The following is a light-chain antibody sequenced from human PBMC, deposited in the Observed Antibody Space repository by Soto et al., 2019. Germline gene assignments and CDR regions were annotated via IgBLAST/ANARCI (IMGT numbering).Light chain of an antibody. CDR3: QQYYSYPRT. CDR2: DDS. Sequence: DIEMTQSPSTLSTSVGDRVTLTCRASQSISSWLAWYQQKPGKAPKLLIYDDSSLESGVPSRFSGSGSGTDCTLTISCLQSEDFATYYCQQYYSYPRTFGHGTTVDI. CDR1: QSISSW. J-gene: IGKJ1*01. V-gene: IGKV1-5*01.